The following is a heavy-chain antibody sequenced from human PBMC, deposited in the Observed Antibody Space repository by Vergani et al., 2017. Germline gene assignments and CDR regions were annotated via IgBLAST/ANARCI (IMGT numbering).Heavy chain of an antibody. Sequence: QVQILQSGGGVVQPGGSLRLSCALSGFTFNTYGIHCVRQAPGKGLECVSFILYDGSSEYYGDSVKGRFTISRDKSQNTVNLQMNSLRTEVTAVYFCANSVIAGNVGVAGLGIDFWGRGTTVTVSS. V-gene: IGHV3-30*02. CDR1: GFTFNTYG. J-gene: IGHJ6*02. CDR2: ILYDGSSE. D-gene: IGHD2/OR15-2a*01. CDR3: ANSVIAGNVGVAGLGIDF.